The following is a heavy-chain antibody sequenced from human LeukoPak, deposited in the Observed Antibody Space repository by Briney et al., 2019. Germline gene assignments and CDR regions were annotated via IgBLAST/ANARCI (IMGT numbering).Heavy chain of an antibody. V-gene: IGHV5-51*03. Sequence: PGESLKISCKGSGFSLTNFKIGWGRQMPGKGLEWMGIIYPGDSDTRYSPPFQGQVTISVDTSIRTTCLQWSSLRAPDTAVYSSACREKYDGTDTIAAFDRWGHGTLVTVSS. D-gene: IGHD3-22*01. CDR1: GFSLTNFK. CDR3: ACREKYDGTDTIAAFDR. J-gene: IGHJ4*01. CDR2: IYPGDSDT.